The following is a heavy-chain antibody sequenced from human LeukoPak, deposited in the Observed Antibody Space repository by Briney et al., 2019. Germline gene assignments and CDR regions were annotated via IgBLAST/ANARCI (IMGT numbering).Heavy chain of an antibody. CDR2: IYTSGST. CDR3: ARDAPLVYSSSRYFDY. V-gene: IGHV4-4*07. CDR1: GGSISSYY. J-gene: IGHJ4*02. D-gene: IGHD6-13*01. Sequence: SETLSLTCTVSGGSISSYYWSWIRQPAGKGLEWIGRIYTSGSTNYNPSLKSRVTMSVDTSKNQFSLKLSSVTAADTAVYYCARDAPLVYSSSRYFDYWGQGTLVTVSS.